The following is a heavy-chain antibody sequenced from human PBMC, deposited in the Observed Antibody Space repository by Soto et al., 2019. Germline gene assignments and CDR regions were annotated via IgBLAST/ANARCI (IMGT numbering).Heavy chain of an antibody. CDR3: ARGVRGTHHFDY. J-gene: IGHJ4*02. Sequence: GESLKISCAASGFTFSSYDMHWVRQATGKGLEWVSAIGTAGDTYYPGSVKGRFTISRENAKNSLYLQMNSLRAGDTAVYYCARGVRGTHHFDYWGQGTLVTVSS. D-gene: IGHD1-7*01. V-gene: IGHV3-13*01. CDR1: GFTFSSYD. CDR2: IGTAGDT.